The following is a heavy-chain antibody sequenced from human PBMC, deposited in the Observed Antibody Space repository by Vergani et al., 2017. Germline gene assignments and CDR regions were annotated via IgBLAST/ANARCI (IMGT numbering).Heavy chain of an antibody. J-gene: IGHJ4*02. Sequence: VQLVESGGGLVQPGRSLRLSCAASGFTFDDYAMHWVRQAPGKGLEWVAVISYDGSNKYYADSVKGRFTISRDNSKNTLYLQMNSLRAEDTAVYYCARASEDIVVVVAANFDYWGQGTLVTVSS. CDR3: ARASEDIVVVVAANFDY. CDR1: GFTFDDYA. CDR2: ISYDGSNK. D-gene: IGHD2-15*01. V-gene: IGHV3-30-3*01.